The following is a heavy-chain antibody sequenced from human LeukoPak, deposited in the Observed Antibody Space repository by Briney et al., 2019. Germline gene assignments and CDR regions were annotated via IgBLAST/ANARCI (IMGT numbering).Heavy chain of an antibody. CDR3: AKALAVAGNWFDP. D-gene: IGHD6-19*01. V-gene: IGHV3-48*01. Sequence: GGSLRLSCAASGFTFSSYSMNWVRQAPGKGLEWVSYISSSSSTIYYADSVKGRFTISRDNAKNSLYLQMNSLRAEDTAVYYCAKALAVAGNWFDPWGQGTLVTVSS. CDR2: ISSSSSTI. J-gene: IGHJ5*02. CDR1: GFTFSSYS.